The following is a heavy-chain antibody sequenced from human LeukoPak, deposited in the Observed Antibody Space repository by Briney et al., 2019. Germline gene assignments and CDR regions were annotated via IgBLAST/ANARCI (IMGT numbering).Heavy chain of an antibody. CDR1: GGTFSSYA. V-gene: IGHV1-69*13. CDR3: ARGKVGITGTTGSFDY. J-gene: IGHJ4*02. CDR2: IIPIFGTA. Sequence: ASVKVSCKASGGTFSSYAISWVRQAPGQGLEWMGGIIPIFGTANYAQKFQGRVTITADESTSTAYMELSSLRSEDTAVYYCARGKVGITGTTGSFDYWGQGTLVTVSS. D-gene: IGHD1-14*01.